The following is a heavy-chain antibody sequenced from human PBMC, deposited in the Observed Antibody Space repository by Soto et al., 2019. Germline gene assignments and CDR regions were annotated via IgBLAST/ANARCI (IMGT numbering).Heavy chain of an antibody. V-gene: IGHV3-23*01. CDR1: GFTFSSYA. D-gene: IGHD3-10*01. J-gene: IGHJ3*02. CDR3: AKGRRHYYGLGSYNDAFDI. CDR2: ISGSGGST. Sequence: EVQLLESGGGLVQPGGSLRLSCAASGFTFSSYAMSWVRQAPGKGLEWVSAISGSGGSTYYADSVKGRFTISRDNSKNTLYLQMNSLRAEDTAVYYCAKGRRHYYGLGSYNDAFDIWGQGTMVTVSS.